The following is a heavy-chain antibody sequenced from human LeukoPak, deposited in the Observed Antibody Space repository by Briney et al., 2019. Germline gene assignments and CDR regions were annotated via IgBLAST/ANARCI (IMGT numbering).Heavy chain of an antibody. CDR1: GFKFSDYY. V-gene: IGHV3-11*01. CDR3: AREGRRPPYYYYYMDV. Sequence: GGSLRLSCAASGFKFSDYYMTWIRQAPGKGLEWVSYISNSSDSIYYADSVEGRFTISRDSAKNSLYLQMSSLRAEDTAVYYCAREGRRPPYYYYYMDVWGKGTTVTISS. J-gene: IGHJ6*03. CDR2: ISNSSDSI.